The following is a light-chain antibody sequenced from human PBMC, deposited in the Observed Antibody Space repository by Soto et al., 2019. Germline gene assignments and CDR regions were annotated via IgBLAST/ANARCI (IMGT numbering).Light chain of an antibody. CDR2: EVS. CDR1: SSDVGGYNS. V-gene: IGLV2-14*01. J-gene: IGLJ1*01. CDR3: SSHTSSSTRV. Sequence: QSALTQPASVSGSPGQSITISCTRTSSDVGGYNSVSWYQQHPGKAPKLMIYEVSNRPSGVSNRLSGSKSGNTASLTISGIQAEYEADYYCSSHTSSSTRVFGTGTKVTVL.